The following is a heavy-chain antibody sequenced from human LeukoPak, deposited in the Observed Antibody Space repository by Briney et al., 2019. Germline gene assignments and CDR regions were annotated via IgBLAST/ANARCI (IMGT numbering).Heavy chain of an antibody. Sequence: SETLSLTCTVSGGSISSGDYYWSWIRQPPGKGLEWIGYIYYSGSTYYNPSLKSRVTISVDTSKNQFSLKLSSVTAADTAVYYCARDLWGITGTTPPRGFDPWGQGTLVTVSS. CDR2: IYYSGST. CDR3: ARDLWGITGTTPPRGFDP. J-gene: IGHJ5*02. CDR1: GGSISSGDYY. V-gene: IGHV4-30-4*01. D-gene: IGHD1-20*01.